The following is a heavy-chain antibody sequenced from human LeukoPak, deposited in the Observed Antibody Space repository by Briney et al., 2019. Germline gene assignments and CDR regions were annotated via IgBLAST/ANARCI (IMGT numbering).Heavy chain of an antibody. D-gene: IGHD3-22*01. CDR1: GFTFSSYI. J-gene: IGHJ6*02. CDR3: AKDSTVSGSYYGMDI. V-gene: IGHV3-23*01. CDR2: ISGSGSTT. Sequence: GGSLRPSCAASGFTFSSYIVTWVRQAPGKGLEWVSSISGSGSTTYFADSVKGRFTISRDNSKNTLYLQMSSLRAEDTAIYYCAKDSTVSGSYYGMDIWGQGTTVTVSS.